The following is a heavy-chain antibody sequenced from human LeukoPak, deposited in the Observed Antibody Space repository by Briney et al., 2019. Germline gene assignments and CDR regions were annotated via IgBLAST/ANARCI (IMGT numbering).Heavy chain of an antibody. CDR1: GGTFSSYA. Sequence: ASVKVSCKASGGTFSSYAISWVRQAPGQGLEWMGWISAYNGNTNYAQKLQGRVTMTTDTSTSTAYMELRSLRSDDTAVYYCGRADCSSTSCYDLDYWGQGTLVTVSS. J-gene: IGHJ4*02. CDR3: GRADCSSTSCYDLDY. V-gene: IGHV1-18*01. D-gene: IGHD2-2*01. CDR2: ISAYNGNT.